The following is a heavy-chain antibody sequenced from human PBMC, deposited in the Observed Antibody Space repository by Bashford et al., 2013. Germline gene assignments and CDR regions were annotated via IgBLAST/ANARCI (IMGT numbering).Heavy chain of an antibody. CDR3: ARPGGDSDEYFLF. J-gene: IGHJ2*01. V-gene: IGHV2-5*02. CDR2: IYWDDDK. D-gene: IGHD2-21*02. Sequence: WIRQPPGKALEWLALIYWDDDKRYSPSLNSRLTITKDTSKNQVVLTMTNMDPVDTATYYCARPGGDSDEYFLFWGRAPWSPSPQ.